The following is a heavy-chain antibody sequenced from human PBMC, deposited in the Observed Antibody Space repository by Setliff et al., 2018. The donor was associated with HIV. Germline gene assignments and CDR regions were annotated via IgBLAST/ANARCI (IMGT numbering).Heavy chain of an antibody. CDR1: GGSINSTSYY. CDR3: AREGYYYASSGYYPYYFDH. D-gene: IGHD3-22*01. V-gene: IGHV4-39*02. Sequence: SETLSLTCTVSGGSINSTSYYWGWIRQPPGNGLEWIGSIYHTGSTYYKPSLKSRVTISVDTSKNQFSLRLSSVAAGDTAVYYCAREGYYYASSGYYPYYFDHWGQGILVTVSS. J-gene: IGHJ4*02. CDR2: IYHTGST.